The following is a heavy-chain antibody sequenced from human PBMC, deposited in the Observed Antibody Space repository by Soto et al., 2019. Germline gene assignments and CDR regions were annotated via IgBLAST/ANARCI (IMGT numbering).Heavy chain of an antibody. Sequence: ASVKVSCKASGYTFTGYYMHWVRQAPGQGLEWMGWINPNSGGTNYAQKFQGRVTMTRDTSISTAYMELSRLRSGDTAVYYCARLSIIQLWLPDLDYWGQGTLVTVSS. J-gene: IGHJ4*02. CDR3: ARLSIIQLWLPDLDY. V-gene: IGHV1-2*02. CDR1: GYTFTGYY. D-gene: IGHD5-18*01. CDR2: INPNSGGT.